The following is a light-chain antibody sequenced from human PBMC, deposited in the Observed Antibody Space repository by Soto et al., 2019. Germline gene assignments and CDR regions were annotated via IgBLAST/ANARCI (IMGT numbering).Light chain of an antibody. Sequence: FVLTQSPGTVSLSPGERATLSCGASHTVVNDSLAWDQQRPGQAPRLLLYGVSRRATGIPDRFSGSGSGTDFTLTISRLEPEDFAVYYCQHLDKFGQGTKVDSK. CDR3: QHLDK. CDR2: GVS. V-gene: IGKV3-20*01. J-gene: IGKJ2*01. CDR1: HTVVNDS.